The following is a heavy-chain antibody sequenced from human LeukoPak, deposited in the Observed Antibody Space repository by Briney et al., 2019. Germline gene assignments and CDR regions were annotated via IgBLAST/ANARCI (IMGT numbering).Heavy chain of an antibody. J-gene: IGHJ4*02. CDR1: GDSVNNNDAY. D-gene: IGHD3-3*01. V-gene: IGHV4-61*08. Sequence: SETLSLTCTVSGDSVNNNDAYWSWIRQPPGKGLEWIGYIYYSGSTNYNPSLKSRVTISVGTSKNQFSLKLSSVTAADTAVYYCAREGLDYDFWSGYYRFDYWGQGTLVTVSS. CDR3: AREGLDYDFWSGYYRFDY. CDR2: IYYSGST.